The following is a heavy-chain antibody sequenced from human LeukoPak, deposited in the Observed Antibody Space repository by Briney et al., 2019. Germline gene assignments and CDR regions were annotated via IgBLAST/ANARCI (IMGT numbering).Heavy chain of an antibody. D-gene: IGHD6-13*01. J-gene: IGHJ4*02. Sequence: SETLSLTCTVSGGSISSGSHDWGWIRQPAGKGLEWIGRIHTSGNTNYNFSLKSRVTISLDTSKNQFSLKLSSVTAADTAVYYCARSSWASFDYWGQGTLVTVSS. CDR2: IHTSGNT. CDR3: ARSSWASFDY. CDR1: GGSISSGSHD. V-gene: IGHV4-61*02.